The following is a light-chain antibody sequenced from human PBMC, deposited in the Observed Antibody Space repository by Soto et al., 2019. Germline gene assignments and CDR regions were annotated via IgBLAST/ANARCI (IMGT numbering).Light chain of an antibody. V-gene: IGLV2-14*01. CDR3: SSLTSTSNLYV. Sequence: QSALTQPASVSGSPGQSITISCTGTSSDIGTYNYASWYQQHPGKAPRLIIYDVNNRPSGVSNRFSGSKSGNTASLTISGLQAEDEDDYYCSSLTSTSNLYVFGTGTKLTVL. J-gene: IGLJ1*01. CDR2: DVN. CDR1: SSDIGTYNY.